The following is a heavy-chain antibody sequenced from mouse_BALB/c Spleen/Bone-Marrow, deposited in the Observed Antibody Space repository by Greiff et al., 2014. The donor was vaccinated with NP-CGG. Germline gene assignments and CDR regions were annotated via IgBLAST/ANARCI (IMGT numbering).Heavy chain of an antibody. V-gene: IGHV1-26*01. CDR1: GFSFTDYY. Sequence: VQLQQSRMPFFTSGTSVKMSCKASGFSFTDYYMHWVQQSHGKSLEWIGRVNPNNGGTNYTQKFKGKDILTVDKSSSTAYMELRSIRSEVSAVYYCARGDYGSSYRYFDVWGEGTTVNVSA. CDR2: VNPNNGGT. J-gene: IGHJ1*01. CDR3: ARGDYGSSYRYFDV. D-gene: IGHD1-1*01.